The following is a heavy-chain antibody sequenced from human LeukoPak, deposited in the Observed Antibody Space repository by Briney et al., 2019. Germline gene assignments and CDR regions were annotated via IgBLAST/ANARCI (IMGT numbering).Heavy chain of an antibody. CDR3: ARGPSIAARYDAFDI. V-gene: IGHV3-74*01. CDR2: IKGDVSST. D-gene: IGHD6-6*01. CDR1: GLTFSPYW. Sequence: PGGSLTLLCAASGLTFSPYWVHWVRHAPGGGLMWVSRIKGDVSSTSYAESVKGRFTISRDNAKNTLYLQVISLRAEDTAVYYCARGPSIAARYDAFDIWGEGTMVTVSS. J-gene: IGHJ3*02.